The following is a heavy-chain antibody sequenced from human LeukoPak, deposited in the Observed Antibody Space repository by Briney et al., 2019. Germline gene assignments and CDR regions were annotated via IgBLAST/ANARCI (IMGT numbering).Heavy chain of an antibody. CDR2: TYYRSKWHN. Sequence: SQTLSLACAIYGESVSSNSAAWNWIRQSPWRGLEGLGRTYYRSKWHNVYAVSVKSRLNIKIETSRNEFSLQMNSVTPEDTAVHVCARNRGWFGELVIFDPWGQGTLVSVAS. CDR3: ARNRGWFGELVIFDP. V-gene: IGHV6-1*01. CDR1: GESVSSNSAA. J-gene: IGHJ5*02. D-gene: IGHD3-10*01.